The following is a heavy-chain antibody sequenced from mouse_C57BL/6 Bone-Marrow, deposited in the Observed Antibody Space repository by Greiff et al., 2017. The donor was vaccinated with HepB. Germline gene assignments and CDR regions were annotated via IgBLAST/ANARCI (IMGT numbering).Heavy chain of an antibody. J-gene: IGHJ2*01. Sequence: VQLQQPGAELVKPGASVKMSCKASGYTFTSYWITWVKQRPGQGLEWIGDIYPGSGSTNYNEKFKSKATLTVDTSSSTAYMQLSSLTSEDSAVYYCARFITTVVALDYWGQGTTLTVSS. CDR3: ARFITTVVALDY. CDR1: GYTFTSYW. D-gene: IGHD1-1*01. V-gene: IGHV1-55*01. CDR2: IYPGSGST.